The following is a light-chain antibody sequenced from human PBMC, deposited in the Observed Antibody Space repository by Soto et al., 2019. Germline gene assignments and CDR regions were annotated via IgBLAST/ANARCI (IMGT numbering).Light chain of an antibody. CDR1: QGIRSY. Sequence: AIRMTQSPSSFSASTGDRVTITCRARQGIRSYLAWYQQKPGKAPKLLIYAASTLQSGFPSRFSGSVAGTDFTLSISCMQTEELATYVCQLYYSYPRTFGQGTKLEIK. V-gene: IGKV1-8*01. CDR2: AAS. J-gene: IGKJ2*01. CDR3: QLYYSYPRT.